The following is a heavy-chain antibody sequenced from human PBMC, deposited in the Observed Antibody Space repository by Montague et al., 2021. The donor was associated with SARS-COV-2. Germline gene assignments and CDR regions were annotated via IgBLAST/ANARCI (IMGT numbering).Heavy chain of an antibody. J-gene: IGHJ4*02. V-gene: IGHV4-31*03. CDR3: ARASGKKTIFGVVISYFDY. CDR2: IYYSGST. CDR1: GGSVSSCGYY. D-gene: IGHD3-3*01. Sequence: TLSLTCTVSGGSVSSCGYYWSWIRQHPGKGLEWIGYIYYSGSTYYNPSLKSRVTISVDTSENQFSLKLSSVTAADMAVYYCARASGKKTIFGVVISYFDYWGQGTLVTVSS.